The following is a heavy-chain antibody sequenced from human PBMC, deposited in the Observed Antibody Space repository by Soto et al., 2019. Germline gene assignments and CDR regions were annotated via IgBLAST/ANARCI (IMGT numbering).Heavy chain of an antibody. D-gene: IGHD2-21*02. J-gene: IGHJ5*02. CDR1: GCTFTRYR. V-gene: IGHV1-18*01. Sequence: AAVQVSFKASGCTFTRYRISWVRQAAGQGLERLGWISAYNGNTNYAQKLQGRVTMTTDTSTSTAYMELRSLRSDATAVYYCARTSLVVVTPLSWFDPWGQGTLVTVSS. CDR3: ARTSLVVVTPLSWFDP. CDR2: ISAYNGNT.